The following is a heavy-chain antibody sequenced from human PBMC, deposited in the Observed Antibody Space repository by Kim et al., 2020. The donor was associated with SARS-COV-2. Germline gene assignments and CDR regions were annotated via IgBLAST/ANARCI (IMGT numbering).Heavy chain of an antibody. Sequence: KFQGRVTITRDTSASTAYMELSSLRSEDTAVYYCARDDSSGWLTLGPFDYWGQGTLVTVSS. CDR3: ARDDSSGWLTLGPFDY. V-gene: IGHV1-3*01. J-gene: IGHJ4*02. D-gene: IGHD6-19*01.